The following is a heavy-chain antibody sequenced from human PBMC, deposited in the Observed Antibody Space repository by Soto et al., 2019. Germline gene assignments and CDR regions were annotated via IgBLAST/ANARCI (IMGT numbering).Heavy chain of an antibody. V-gene: IGHV3-21*01. CDR1: GFTFSSYS. CDR2: ISSSSSYI. Sequence: PGGSLRLSCAASGFTFSSYSMNWVRQAPGEGLEWVSSISSSSSYIYYADSVKGRFTISRDNAKNSLYLQMNSLRAEDTAVYYCARGLFSSGWYYYYGMDVWGQGTTVTVSS. J-gene: IGHJ6*02. D-gene: IGHD6-25*01. CDR3: ARGLFSSGWYYYYGMDV.